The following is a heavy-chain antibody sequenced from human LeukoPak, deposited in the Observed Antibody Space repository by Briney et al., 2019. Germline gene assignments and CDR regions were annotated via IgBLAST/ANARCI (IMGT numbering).Heavy chain of an antibody. V-gene: IGHV1-2*04. J-gene: IGHJ4*02. CDR1: GYTFTGYY. Sequence: GASVKVSCKASGYTFTGYYMHWVRQAPGQGLEWMGWINPNSGGTNYAQKFQGWVTMTRDTSISTAYMELSRLRSDDTAVYYCAREPKYYYDSSGYYELDYWGQGTLVTVSS. CDR3: AREPKYYYDSSGYYELDY. CDR2: INPNSGGT. D-gene: IGHD3-22*01.